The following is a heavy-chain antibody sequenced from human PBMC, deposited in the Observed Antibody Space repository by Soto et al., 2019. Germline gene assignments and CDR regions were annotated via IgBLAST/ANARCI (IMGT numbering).Heavy chain of an antibody. Sequence: PGESLKISCKGSWYSFTSYWLAWVRQMPGKGLEWMGSIYPGDSDTRYSPSFQSQVTISADKSISTAYLQWSSLKASDTAMYYCARLEGGPFDYWDQGALVTVSS. D-gene: IGHD3-16*01. J-gene: IGHJ4*02. CDR3: ARLEGGPFDY. V-gene: IGHV5-51*01. CDR2: IYPGDSDT. CDR1: WYSFTSYW.